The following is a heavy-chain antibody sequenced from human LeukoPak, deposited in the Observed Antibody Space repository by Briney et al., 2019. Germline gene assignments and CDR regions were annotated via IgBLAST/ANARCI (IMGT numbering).Heavy chain of an antibody. V-gene: IGHV3-21*01. Sequence: GGSLRLSCVASGFTFSNYGMHWVRQAPGKGLEWVSSISSSSSYIYYADSVKGRFTISRDNAKNSLYLQMNSLRAEDTAVYYCARGTEVPYYYMDVWGKGTTVTVSS. J-gene: IGHJ6*03. CDR2: ISSSSSYI. CDR1: GFTFSNYG. D-gene: IGHD1-14*01. CDR3: ARGTEVPYYYMDV.